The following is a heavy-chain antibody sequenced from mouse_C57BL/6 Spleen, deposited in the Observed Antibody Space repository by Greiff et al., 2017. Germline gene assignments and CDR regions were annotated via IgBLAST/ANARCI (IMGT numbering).Heavy chain of an antibody. CDR3: ASGFDY. Sequence: EVKLMESGGGLVKPGGSLKLSCAASGFTFSDYGMHWVRQAPEKGLEWVAYISSGSSTFYYAYTVKGRFTITRDNAKNTLFLKMTSLRSEDTAMYYCASGFDYWGQGTTLTVSS. CDR2: ISSGSSTF. V-gene: IGHV5-17*01. CDR1: GFTFSDYG. J-gene: IGHJ2*01.